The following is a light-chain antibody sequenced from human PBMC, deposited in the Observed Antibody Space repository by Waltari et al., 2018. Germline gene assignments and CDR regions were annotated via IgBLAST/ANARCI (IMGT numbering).Light chain of an antibody. Sequence: SSELTQDPAVSVALGQTVRITCQRDSLRSYYASWYQQKPGQAPVIVMWGRNNRPSGIPDRFSGSSSGNTASLTITGAQAEDEADYYCNSRDNSGNHVVFGGGTKLTVL. CDR2: GRN. CDR1: SLRSYY. J-gene: IGLJ3*02. V-gene: IGLV3-19*01. CDR3: NSRDNSGNHVV.